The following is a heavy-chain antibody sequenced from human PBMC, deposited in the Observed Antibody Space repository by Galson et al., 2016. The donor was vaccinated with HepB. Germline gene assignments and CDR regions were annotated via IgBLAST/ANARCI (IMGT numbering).Heavy chain of an antibody. CDR2: ISWDGSHS. J-gene: IGHJ4*02. CDR1: GFTFHNYA. V-gene: IGHV3-43D*03. Sequence: SLRLSCAASGFTFHNYAMHWVRQAPEKGLEWLSLISWDGSHSFYADSVRGRFTISRDNSQKSLYLQMRSLRPEDTAFYYCAKAIAGYNFDFIDYWGQGTLVTVSS. CDR3: AKAIAGYNFDFIDY. D-gene: IGHD1-1*01.